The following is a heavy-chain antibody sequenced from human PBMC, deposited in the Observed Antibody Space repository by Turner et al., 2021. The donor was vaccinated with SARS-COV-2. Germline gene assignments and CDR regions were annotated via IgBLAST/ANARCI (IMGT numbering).Heavy chain of an antibody. CDR3: AKSIPSTGFVFDY. CDR2: VSGTGSST. D-gene: IGHD3-9*01. Sequence: EVQVLESGGRLVQPGGSLRLYCAASGFTFSDYAMRWVRQAPGKGLQWVSTVSGTGSSTYYADSVKGRFSISRDNSKNTLYLQLISLRADDTAVYYCAKSIPSTGFVFDYWGQGTLVTVSS. CDR1: GFTFSDYA. J-gene: IGHJ4*02. V-gene: IGHV3-23*01.